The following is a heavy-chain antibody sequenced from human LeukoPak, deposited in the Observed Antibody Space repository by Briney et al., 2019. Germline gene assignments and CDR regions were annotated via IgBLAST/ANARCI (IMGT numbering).Heavy chain of an antibody. CDR1: GVSFSDYY. CDR3: ARGRGNFDY. D-gene: IGHD3-10*01. Sequence: NPSETLSLTCGVYGVSFSDYYWSWIRQPPGRGPEWIGEINHSRSTNYNPSLKSRVTISVDTSKNQFSLKLSSVTAADTAVYYCARGRGNFDYWGQGTLVTVSS. J-gene: IGHJ4*02. CDR2: INHSRST. V-gene: IGHV4-34*01.